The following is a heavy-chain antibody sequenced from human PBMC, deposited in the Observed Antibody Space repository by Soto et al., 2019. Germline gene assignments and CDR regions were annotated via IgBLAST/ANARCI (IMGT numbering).Heavy chain of an antibody. D-gene: IGHD3-10*01. CDR1: GGIFSTYA. CDR2: IIPLFGTP. Sequence: QVQLVQSGAEVKKPGSSVKVSCKASGGIFSTYAISWLRQAPGQGLEWMGGIIPLFGTPNYAHRFQGRVTITADASTSTAYMELSRLRSEDTAVYYCARDRDDYGSGNYYNRIDIWGQGTLFTVSS. CDR3: ARDRDDYGSGNYYNRIDI. V-gene: IGHV1-69*01. J-gene: IGHJ4*02.